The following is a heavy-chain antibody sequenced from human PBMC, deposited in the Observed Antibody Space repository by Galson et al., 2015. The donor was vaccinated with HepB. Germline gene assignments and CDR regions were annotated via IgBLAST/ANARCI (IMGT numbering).Heavy chain of an antibody. Sequence: ALRLSCAASGVTFEDSAMHWVRQVPGKGLEWVSGISWNSDFTGYAEAVRGRFTISRDNARYSLYLQMNSLRTEDTASYYCAQDLTYYYGSGSYFVGMDVWGQGTTVTVSS. D-gene: IGHD3-10*01. J-gene: IGHJ6*02. CDR3: AQDLTYYYGSGSYFVGMDV. CDR2: ISWNSDFT. V-gene: IGHV3-9*01. CDR1: GVTFEDSA.